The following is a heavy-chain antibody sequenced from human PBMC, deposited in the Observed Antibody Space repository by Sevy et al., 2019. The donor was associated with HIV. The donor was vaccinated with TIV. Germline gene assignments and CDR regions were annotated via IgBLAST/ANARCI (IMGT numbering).Heavy chain of an antibody. CDR1: GGSISSSNYC. D-gene: IGHD3-22*01. V-gene: IGHV4-39*01. CDR3: ARQMHYYDSAGYYHWDY. Sequence: SETLSLTSTVSGGSISSSNYCWGWIRQPPGKGLEWIANIYYTGSTYYNPSLKSRVTIFADTSKNQFSLKLSSVTAADTAVYYCARQMHYYDSAGYYHWDYWGQGTLVTVSS. J-gene: IGHJ4*02. CDR2: IYYTGST.